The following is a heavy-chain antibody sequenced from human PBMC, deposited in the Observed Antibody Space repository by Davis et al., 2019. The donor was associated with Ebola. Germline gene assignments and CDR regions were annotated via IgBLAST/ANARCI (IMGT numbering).Heavy chain of an antibody. V-gene: IGHV1-69*04. J-gene: IGHJ4*02. CDR2: IIPILGIA. Sequence: SVKVFCKASGGTFSSYAISWVRQAPGQGLEWMGRIIPILGIANYAQKFQGRVTITADKSTSTAYMELSSLRSEDTAVYYCARDLGMATPRDDDYWGQGTLVTVSS. D-gene: IGHD5-24*01. CDR1: GGTFSSYA. CDR3: ARDLGMATPRDDDY.